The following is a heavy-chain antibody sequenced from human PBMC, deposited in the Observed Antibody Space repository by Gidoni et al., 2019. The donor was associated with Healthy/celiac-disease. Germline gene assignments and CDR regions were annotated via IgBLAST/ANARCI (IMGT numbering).Heavy chain of an antibody. V-gene: IGHV3-23*01. J-gene: IGHJ4*02. CDR3: AKDWNGDYGEYFDY. CDR1: GFPFSSYA. D-gene: IGHD4-17*01. Sequence: EVQLFESGGGLVHPGGSLRLSCSASGFPFSSYAMSWVRQAPGKGLEWVSAISGSGGSTYNADSVKGRFTISRDKTKNTLYLQMNSQRAEERDVYYCAKDWNGDYGEYFDYWGQGTLVTVSS. CDR2: ISGSGGST.